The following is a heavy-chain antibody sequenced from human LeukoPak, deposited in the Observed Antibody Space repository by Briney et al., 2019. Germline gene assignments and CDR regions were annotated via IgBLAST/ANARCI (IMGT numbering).Heavy chain of an antibody. J-gene: IGHJ4*02. CDR1: GFTFSSYA. CDR3: AKGDSSGWGGYFDY. CDR2: ISGSGGST. D-gene: IGHD6-19*01. Sequence: GGSLRLSCAASGFTFSSYAMSWVRQAPGKGLEWASAISGSGGSTYYADSVKGRFTISRDNSKNTLYLQMNSLRAEDTAVYYCAKGDSSGWGGYFDYWGQGTLVTVSS. V-gene: IGHV3-23*01.